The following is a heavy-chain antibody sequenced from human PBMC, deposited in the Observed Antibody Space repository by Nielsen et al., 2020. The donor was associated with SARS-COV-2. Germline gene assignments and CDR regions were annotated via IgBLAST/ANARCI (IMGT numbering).Heavy chain of an antibody. J-gene: IGHJ5*02. Sequence: GGSLRLSCAASGFTFSGYGMHWVRQAPGKGLEWVAVISYDGSNKYYADSVKGRFTISRDNSKNTLYLQMNSLRAEDTAVYYCAKDRDSSSSGALSWGQGTLVTVSS. CDR1: GFTFSGYG. V-gene: IGHV3-30*18. CDR3: AKDRDSSSSGALS. D-gene: IGHD6-6*01. CDR2: ISYDGSNK.